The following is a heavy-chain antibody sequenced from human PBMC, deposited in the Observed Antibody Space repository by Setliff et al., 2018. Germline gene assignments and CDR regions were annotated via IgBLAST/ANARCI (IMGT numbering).Heavy chain of an antibody. D-gene: IGHD3-22*01. V-gene: IGHV4-59*11. CDR2: IYYSGST. J-gene: IGHJ4*02. CDR3: ARPYYYDSSGYHVLDY. Sequence: PSETLSLTCTVSGGSISSHYWSWIRQPPGKGLEWMGYIYYSGSTNYKPSLNGRVTISVDTSKNQFSLKLSSVTAADTAVYYCARPYYYDSSGYHVLDYWGQGTLVTVSS. CDR1: GGSISSHY.